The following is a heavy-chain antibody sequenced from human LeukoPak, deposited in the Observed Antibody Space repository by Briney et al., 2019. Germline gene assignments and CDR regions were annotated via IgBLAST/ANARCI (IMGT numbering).Heavy chain of an antibody. CDR1: GGSTSSVVYY. J-gene: IGHJ3*02. D-gene: IGHD4-17*01. CDR2: TYYSGST. Sequence: PSETLSLTCTFPGGSTSSVVYYWSWFRQPPGKGLKWIGSTYYSGSTYYNPSLKSRVTISVDTSKNQFSLKLSSVTAADTAVYYCARGTHDYGDYDPAFDIWGQGTMVTVSS. CDR3: ARGTHDYGDYDPAFDI. V-gene: IGHV4-30-4*01.